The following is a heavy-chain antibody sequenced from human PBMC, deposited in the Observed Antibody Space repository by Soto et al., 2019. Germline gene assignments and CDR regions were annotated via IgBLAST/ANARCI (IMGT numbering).Heavy chain of an antibody. CDR2: IKQDGSEK. J-gene: IGHJ4*02. V-gene: IGHV3-7*03. CDR1: GFTFSSYW. D-gene: IGHD3-10*01. Sequence: QPGGSLRLSCAASGFTFSSYWISWVRQAPGKGLEWVANIKQDGSEKYYVDSVKGRFTISRDNAKNSLYLQMNSLRAEDTAVYYCARELVGGFFWGQGTLVTVSS. CDR3: ARELVGGFF.